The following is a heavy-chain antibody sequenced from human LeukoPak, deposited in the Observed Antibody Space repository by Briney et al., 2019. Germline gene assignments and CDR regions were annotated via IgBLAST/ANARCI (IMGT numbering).Heavy chain of an antibody. CDR3: ARQMGDSSSSLDY. V-gene: IGHV4-39*01. CDR2: IFYSGST. CDR1: SGSISSSNYY. D-gene: IGHD3-22*01. Sequence: SETLSLTCTVSSGSISSSNYYWGWIRQPPGQGLEWIGSIFYSGSTYYNPSLKSRVTISVDTSKKQFSLKLRSLTAADTAVYYCARQMGDSSSSLDYWGQGTLVTVSS. J-gene: IGHJ4*02.